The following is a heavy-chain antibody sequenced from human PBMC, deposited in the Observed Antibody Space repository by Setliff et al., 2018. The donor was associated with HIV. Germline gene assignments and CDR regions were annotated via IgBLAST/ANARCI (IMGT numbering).Heavy chain of an antibody. CDR3: ASHFGYCSSTSCEGY. D-gene: IGHD2-2*01. Sequence: GGSLRLSCETSGFTFGDFCMNWVRQAPGKGLEWISYISSKRTSIYYADSVKGRFTISRDNAKNSLYLQMNSLRAEDTAVYYCASHFGYCSSTSCEGYWGQGALVTVSS. J-gene: IGHJ4*02. CDR1: GFTFGDFC. CDR2: ISSKRTSI. V-gene: IGHV3-48*04.